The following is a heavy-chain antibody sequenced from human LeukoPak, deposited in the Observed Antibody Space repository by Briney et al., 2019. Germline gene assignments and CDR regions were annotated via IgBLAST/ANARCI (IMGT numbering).Heavy chain of an antibody. CDR3: ARAYWFGESNT. D-gene: IGHD3-10*01. J-gene: IGHJ5*02. Sequence: GGSLRLSCAASGFTFNSYGMHWVRQAPGKGLEWVSYIRYDGIDKYYGDSVKGRFSISRDNSNNTVYLQMNSLRAEDTALYYCARAYWFGESNTWGQGTLVTVSS. CDR1: GFTFNSYG. V-gene: IGHV3-30*02. CDR2: IRYDGIDK.